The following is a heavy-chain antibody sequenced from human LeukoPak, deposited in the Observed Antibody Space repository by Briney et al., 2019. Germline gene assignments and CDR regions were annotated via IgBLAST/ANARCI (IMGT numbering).Heavy chain of an antibody. J-gene: IGHJ5*02. CDR3: ARDQVYTWNYEYWFDP. CDR1: GYTFTGYY. V-gene: IGHV1-2*02. D-gene: IGHD1-7*01. CDR2: INPNSGGT. Sequence: ASVKVSCKASGYTFTGYYMHWVRQAPGQGLEWMGWINPNSGGTNYAQKFQGRVTMTRDTSISTAYMELSRLRSDDTAVYYCARDQVYTWNYEYWFDPWGQGTLVTVSS.